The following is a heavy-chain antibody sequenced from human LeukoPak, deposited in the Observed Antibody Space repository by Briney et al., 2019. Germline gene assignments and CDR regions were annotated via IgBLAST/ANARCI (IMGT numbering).Heavy chain of an antibody. D-gene: IGHD3-10*01. CDR1: GGSFSGYY. Sequence: SETLSLTCAVYGGSFSGYYWSWIRQPPGKGLGWIGEINHSGSTNYNPSLKSRVTISVDTSKNQFSLKLSSVTAADTAVYYCASVSMVRGVTPTGYGMDVWGQGTTVTVSS. V-gene: IGHV4-34*01. CDR3: ASVSMVRGVTPTGYGMDV. J-gene: IGHJ6*02. CDR2: INHSGST.